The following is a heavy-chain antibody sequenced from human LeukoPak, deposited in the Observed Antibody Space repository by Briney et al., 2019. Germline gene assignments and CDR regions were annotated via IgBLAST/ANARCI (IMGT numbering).Heavy chain of an antibody. CDR1: GVSISSISYY. V-gene: IGHV4-39*01. D-gene: IGHD1-1*01. CDR2: ISYTGSN. CDR3: TRQRSFEVLDY. J-gene: IGHJ4*02. Sequence: PSETLSLTCTVSGVSISSISYYWGWHRPPPGLERVCTVSISYTGSNYYNPFLRSRVTISVYTTKNQFSLKLSSVTVEDSAVYYCTRQRSFEVLDYWGQGTLVTVSS.